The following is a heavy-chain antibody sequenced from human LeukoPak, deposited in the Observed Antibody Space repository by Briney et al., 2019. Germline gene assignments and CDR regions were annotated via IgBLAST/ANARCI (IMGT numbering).Heavy chain of an antibody. CDR2: ISGSGGST. V-gene: IGHV3-23*01. D-gene: IGHD1-14*01. J-gene: IGHJ5*02. CDR3: AKGPEGFDP. Sequence: PGGSLRLSCAASRFTFSSYAMSWVRQAPGEGLEWVSVISGSGGSTYNADSVKGQLTLTRANSKNPLYLQMNSLRAEDAAVYYCAKGPEGFDPWGQGTLVTVSS. CDR1: RFTFSSYA.